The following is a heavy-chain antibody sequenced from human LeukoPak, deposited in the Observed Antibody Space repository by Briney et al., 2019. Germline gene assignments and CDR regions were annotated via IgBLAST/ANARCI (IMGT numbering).Heavy chain of an antibody. J-gene: IGHJ5*02. Sequence: TASETLSLTCAVYGGSFSGYYWSWIRQPPGKGLEWIGEINHSGSTNYNPSLKSRVTISVDTSKNQFSLKLSSVTAADTVVYYCARARGYCTNGVCYSPTGRFDPWGQGTLVTVSS. CDR3: ARARGYCTNGVCYSPTGRFDP. D-gene: IGHD2-8*01. CDR2: INHSGST. V-gene: IGHV4-34*01. CDR1: GGSFSGYY.